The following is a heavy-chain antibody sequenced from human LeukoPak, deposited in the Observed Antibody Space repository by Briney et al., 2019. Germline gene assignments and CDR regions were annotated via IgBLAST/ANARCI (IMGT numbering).Heavy chain of an antibody. CDR1: GFTFSSYA. D-gene: IGHD1-26*01. J-gene: IGHJ6*03. CDR2: ISGSGVSGAGT. V-gene: IGHV3-23*01. CDR3: TKDRWELPKRNYMDV. Sequence: GGSPRLSCVASGFTFSSYAMSWVRQAPGKGLEWVSGISGSGVSGAGTYYADSVKGRFTISRDNSKNTLYLQMNSLRAEDTAEYYCTKDRWELPKRNYMDVWGKGTTVTVSS.